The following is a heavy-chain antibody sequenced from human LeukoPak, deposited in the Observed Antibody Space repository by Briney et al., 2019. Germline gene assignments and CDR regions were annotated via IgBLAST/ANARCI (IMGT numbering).Heavy chain of an antibody. Sequence: SETLSLTCAVYGGSFSGYYWSWIRQPPGKGLEWIGEINHSGSTNYNPSLKSRVTISVDTSKNQFSLKLSSVTAADTAVYYCAKGSGYEAQYYYYYMDVWGKGTTVTISS. V-gene: IGHV4-34*01. CDR1: GGSFSGYY. CDR2: INHSGST. D-gene: IGHD5-12*01. CDR3: AKGSGYEAQYYYYYMDV. J-gene: IGHJ6*03.